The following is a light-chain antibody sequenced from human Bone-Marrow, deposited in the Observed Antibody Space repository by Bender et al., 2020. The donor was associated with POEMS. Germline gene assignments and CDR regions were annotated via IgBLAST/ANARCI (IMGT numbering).Light chain of an antibody. CDR1: SSNLGADYR. CDR3: SSWDDSLSGWV. Sequence: QSVLTQPPSVSEAPGQRVTISCTGSSSNLGADYRVHWYQHVPGTAPKVLIHDNDKRPSGVPDRFSGSKSGTSASLAIGDIQSEDEGDYYCSSWDDSLSGWVFGGGTKLTVL. J-gene: IGLJ3*02. CDR2: DND. V-gene: IGLV1-40*01.